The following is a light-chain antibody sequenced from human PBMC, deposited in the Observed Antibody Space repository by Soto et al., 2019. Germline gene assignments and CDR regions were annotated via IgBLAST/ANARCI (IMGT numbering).Light chain of an antibody. Sequence: DIQMTQSPSTVSASVGDGVTITCRASQSISTWLAWYQQKPGKAPNLLIYDASTLESGGPSGFSGSGSGTEFTLTIGSLQPDDSATYYCQQYNSYPYTFGQGTKLEIK. V-gene: IGKV1-5*01. CDR2: DAS. CDR3: QQYNSYPYT. J-gene: IGKJ2*01. CDR1: QSISTW.